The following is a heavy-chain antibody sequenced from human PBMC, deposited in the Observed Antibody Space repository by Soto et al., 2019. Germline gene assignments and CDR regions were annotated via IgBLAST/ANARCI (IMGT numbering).Heavy chain of an antibody. J-gene: IGHJ4*02. CDR2: INAGNGNT. Sequence: QVQLVQSGAEVKKPGASVKVSCKASGYTFTSYAMYWVRQAPGQRLEWMGWINAGNGNTKYSQKFQGRVTITRDTSASTAYMELSSLRSEDTAVYYCASSTKGYCSGGSCNGAIDYWGQGTLVTVSS. D-gene: IGHD2-15*01. CDR1: GYTFTSYA. CDR3: ASSTKGYCSGGSCNGAIDY. V-gene: IGHV1-3*01.